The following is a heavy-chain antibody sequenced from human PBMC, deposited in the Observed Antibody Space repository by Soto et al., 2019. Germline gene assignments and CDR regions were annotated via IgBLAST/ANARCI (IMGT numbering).Heavy chain of an antibody. J-gene: IGHJ6*02. CDR2: VSADNGNT. Sequence: ASVKVSCKASGYTFSRYGISWVRQAPGQGLGWMGWVSADNGNTQYAQKFRGRVTMSADTSTSTAYMELRSLRSVDTAVYYCARDLEGDFDWLLSSSKFDMDVWGQGTTVTVSS. D-gene: IGHD3-9*01. CDR1: GYTFSRYG. V-gene: IGHV1-18*01. CDR3: ARDLEGDFDWLLSSSKFDMDV.